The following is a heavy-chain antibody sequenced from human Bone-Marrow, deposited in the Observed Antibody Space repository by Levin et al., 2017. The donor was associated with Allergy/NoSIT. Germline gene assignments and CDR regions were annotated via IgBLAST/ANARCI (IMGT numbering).Heavy chain of an antibody. CDR3: ARNIPVTDLGF. CDR1: GLTVSNNY. J-gene: IGHJ4*02. D-gene: IGHD1-14*01. CDR2: IYSGGDT. V-gene: IGHV3-53*01. Sequence: PGGSLRLSCAASGLTVSNNYMSWVRQAPGKGLEWVALIYSGGDTYYADSVKGRFTISRDSSKNTLYLQMNSLRTEGTAVYHCARNIPVTDLGFWGRGTLVTVSS.